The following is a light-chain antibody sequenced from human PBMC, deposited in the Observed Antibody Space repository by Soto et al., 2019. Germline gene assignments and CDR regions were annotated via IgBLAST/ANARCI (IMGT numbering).Light chain of an antibody. Sequence: AIQMTQSPSSLSPSVGDRVTITCRASQGIRNDLGWYQQKPGKAPKLLIYAASSLQSGVPSRFSGSGSGTDFTLTISSLQPEDFATYYCRQDYNYPRTFGQGTKVEIK. J-gene: IGKJ1*01. V-gene: IGKV1-6*01. CDR2: AAS. CDR3: RQDYNYPRT. CDR1: QGIRND.